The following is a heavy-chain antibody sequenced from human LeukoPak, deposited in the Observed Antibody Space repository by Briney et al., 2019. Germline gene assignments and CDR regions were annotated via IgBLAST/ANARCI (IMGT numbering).Heavy chain of an antibody. CDR3: AHYPYGLFGEYFQH. Sequence: GGTLRLSCAASGFTFSNYGLSWVRQAPGKGLEWVSGITGSGGSTYYNPSLKSRVTISVDTSKNQFSLKLSSVTAADTAVYYCAHYPYGLFGEYFQHWGQGTLVTVSS. CDR2: ITGSGGST. J-gene: IGHJ1*01. CDR1: GFTFSNYG. D-gene: IGHD3-10*01. V-gene: IGHV3-23*02.